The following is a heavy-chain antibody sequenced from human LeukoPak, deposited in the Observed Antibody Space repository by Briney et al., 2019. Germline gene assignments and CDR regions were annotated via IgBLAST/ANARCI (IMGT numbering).Heavy chain of an antibody. CDR1: GYTLTKCV. D-gene: IGHD6-13*01. J-gene: IGHJ4*02. Sequence: GASVKVSCKASGYTLTKCVMNWVRQAPGQGLEWMGWINTNTGNPTYAQGFTGRFVFSLDTSVSTAYLQISSLKAEDTAIYYCARETEYSSSWGLGFDSWGQGTLVTVSS. CDR3: ARETEYSSSWGLGFDS. V-gene: IGHV7-4-1*02. CDR2: INTNTGNP.